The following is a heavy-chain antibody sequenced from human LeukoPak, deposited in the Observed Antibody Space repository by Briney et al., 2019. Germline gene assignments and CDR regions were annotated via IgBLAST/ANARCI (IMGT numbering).Heavy chain of an antibody. Sequence: GGSLRLSCAASGFTFSSFSMNWVRQAPGKGLEWVSSISSTSSLIWYADSLKGRFTISRDNAKNSLYLQMDSLRAEDTAIYYCARYNSGWNDYWGQGTLVTVSS. D-gene: IGHD6-19*01. CDR3: ARYNSGWNDY. V-gene: IGHV3-21*01. CDR1: GFTFSSFS. CDR2: ISSTSSLI. J-gene: IGHJ4*02.